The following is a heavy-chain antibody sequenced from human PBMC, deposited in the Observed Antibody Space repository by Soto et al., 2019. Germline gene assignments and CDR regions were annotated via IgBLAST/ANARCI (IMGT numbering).Heavy chain of an antibody. CDR3: ATDGDSSGGWYFNGDYFNF. V-gene: IGHV4-31*03. Sequence: TLSLTCSVSGGSITTDGYYWSWIRQHPGKGLEWIGFVFYSGSTDYNPSLKSRVAMSLDRSKNQFSLELRSLTAADTALYYCATDGDSSGGWYFNGDYFNFWGQGTLVTVSS. CDR1: GGSITTDGYY. D-gene: IGHD6-19*01. CDR2: VFYSGST. J-gene: IGHJ4*02.